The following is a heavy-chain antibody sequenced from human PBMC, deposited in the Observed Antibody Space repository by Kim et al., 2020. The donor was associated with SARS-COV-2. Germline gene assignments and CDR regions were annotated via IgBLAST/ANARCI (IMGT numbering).Heavy chain of an antibody. CDR1: GFTFSSYA. CDR2: ISYDGSNK. Sequence: GGSLRLSCAASGFTFSSYAMHWVRQAPGKGLEWVAVISYDGSNKYYADSVKGRFTISRDNSKNTLYLQMNSLIAEDTAVYYCARSITMIVVVTPRYYGMDVWGQGTTVTVSS. D-gene: IGHD3-22*01. CDR3: ARSITMIVVVTPRYYGMDV. V-gene: IGHV3-30*04. J-gene: IGHJ6*02.